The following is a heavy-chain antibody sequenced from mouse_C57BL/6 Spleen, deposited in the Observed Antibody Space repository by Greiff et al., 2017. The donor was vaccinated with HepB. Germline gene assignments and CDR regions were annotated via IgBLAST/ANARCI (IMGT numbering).Heavy chain of an antibody. CDR1: GFSLTSYG. V-gene: IGHV2-4*01. CDR3: AKNFDGNYSFYAMDY. CDR2: IWSGGST. Sequence: VQLVESGPGLVQPSQSLSITCTVSGFSLTSYGVHWVRQPPGKGLEWLGVIWSGGSTDYNAAFISRLSISKDNSKSQVFFKMNSLQADDTAIYYCAKNFDGNYSFYAMDYWGQGTSVTVSS. D-gene: IGHD2-1*01. J-gene: IGHJ4*01.